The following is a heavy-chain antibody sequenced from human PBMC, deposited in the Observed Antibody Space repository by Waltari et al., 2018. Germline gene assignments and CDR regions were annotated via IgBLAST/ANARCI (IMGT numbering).Heavy chain of an antibody. V-gene: IGHV3-30*02. CDR2: IRYDGSNK. D-gene: IGHD3-10*01. CDR3: AKDRPWFRELTLDY. CDR1: GFTFRSSG. J-gene: IGHJ4*02. Sequence: QVQLVESGGGVVQPGGPLRLSCAASGFTFRSSGMPCVRQAPGKGLGWVAFIRYDGSNKYYADSVKGRFTISRDNSKNTLYLQMNSLRAEDTAVYYCAKDRPWFRELTLDYWGQGTLVTVSS.